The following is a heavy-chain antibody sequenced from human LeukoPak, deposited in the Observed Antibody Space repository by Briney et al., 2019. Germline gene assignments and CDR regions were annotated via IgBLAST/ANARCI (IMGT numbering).Heavy chain of an antibody. CDR3: AKAGSKTYYYDSSGYYYGY. Sequence: GGTLRLSCAASGFTFSSYGMSWVRQAPGKGLEWVSAISGSGGSTYYADSVKGRFTISRDNSKNTLYLQMNSLRAEDTAVYYCAKAGSKTYYYDSSGYYYGYWGQGTLVTVSS. J-gene: IGHJ4*02. CDR2: ISGSGGST. V-gene: IGHV3-23*01. D-gene: IGHD3-22*01. CDR1: GFTFSSYG.